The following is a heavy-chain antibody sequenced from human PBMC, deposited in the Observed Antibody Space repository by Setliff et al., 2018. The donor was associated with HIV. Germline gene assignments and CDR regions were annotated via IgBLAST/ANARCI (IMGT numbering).Heavy chain of an antibody. V-gene: IGHV3-21*01. Sequence: GGSLRLSCAASGFTFSTYSMNWVRQAPGKGLEWVSSISSSSRYIYYADSVKGRFTISRDNAKNSLYLQMNSLRAEDTAVYYCARSRFRDWFDPWGQGTLVTVSS. J-gene: IGHJ5*02. CDR3: ARSRFRDWFDP. D-gene: IGHD2-21*01. CDR1: GFTFSTYS. CDR2: ISSSSRYI.